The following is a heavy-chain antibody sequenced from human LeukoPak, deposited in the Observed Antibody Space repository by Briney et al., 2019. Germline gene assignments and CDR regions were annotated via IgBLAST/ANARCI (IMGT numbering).Heavy chain of an antibody. D-gene: IGHD6-13*01. CDR1: GFTFSSYG. V-gene: IGHV3-33*01. Sequence: PGRSLRLSCAASGFTFSSYGMHWVRQAPGKGLEWVAVIWYDGSNKYYADSVKGRFTISRDNSKNTLYLQMNSLRAEDTAVYYCARHNHGIAAAGTGNYFDYWGQGTLVTVSS. CDR3: ARHNHGIAAAGTGNYFDY. J-gene: IGHJ4*02. CDR2: IWYDGSNK.